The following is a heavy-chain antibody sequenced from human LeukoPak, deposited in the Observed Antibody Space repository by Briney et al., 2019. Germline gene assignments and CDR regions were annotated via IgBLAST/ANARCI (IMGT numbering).Heavy chain of an antibody. Sequence: ASVKVSCKASGYTFTSYGISWVRQAPGQGLEWMGWISAYNGNTGYAQKLQGRVTMTTDTSTSTAYMELRSQRSDDTAVYYCARDGKIRGGGYSYGYSDYWGQGTLVTVSS. J-gene: IGHJ4*02. CDR3: ARDGKIRGGGYSYGYSDY. CDR2: ISAYNGNT. D-gene: IGHD5-18*01. CDR1: GYTFTSYG. V-gene: IGHV1-18*04.